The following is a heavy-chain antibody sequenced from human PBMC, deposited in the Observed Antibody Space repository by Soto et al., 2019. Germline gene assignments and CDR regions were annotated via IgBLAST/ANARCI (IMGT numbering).Heavy chain of an antibody. CDR1: GYTFTSYG. CDR3: ARHRAIGGYSYRGPFGY. V-gene: IGHV1-18*04. Sequence: QVQLVQSGAEVKKPGASVKVSCKASGYTFTSYGISWVRQAPGQGLEWMGWTSAYNGNTNYAQKLQGRVTINTDTSTTIAYLELRSLRPDDSAVSYCARHRAIGGYSYRGPFGYWGQGTLVTVSS. J-gene: IGHJ4*02. CDR2: TSAYNGNT. D-gene: IGHD5-18*01.